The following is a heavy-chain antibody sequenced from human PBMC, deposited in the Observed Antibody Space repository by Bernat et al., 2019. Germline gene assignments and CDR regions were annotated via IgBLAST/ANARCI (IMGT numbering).Heavy chain of an antibody. D-gene: IGHD1-26*01. Sequence: VQLVESGGGVVQPGTSLRLSCAASGFTFSSYGMHWVRQAPGKGLEWAAIIWYDGSNKYYADSVKGRFTISRDNSKNTLYLQMNSLRAEDTAVYYCARDRGSGTSRGGYLDLWGRGTLVTVSS. CDR1: GFTFSSYG. CDR2: IWYDGSNK. V-gene: IGHV3-33*01. CDR3: ARDRGSGTSRGGYLDL. J-gene: IGHJ2*01.